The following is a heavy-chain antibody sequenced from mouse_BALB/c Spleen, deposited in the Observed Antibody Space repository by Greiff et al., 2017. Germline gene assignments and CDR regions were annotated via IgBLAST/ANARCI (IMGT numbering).Heavy chain of an antibody. Sequence: QVHVKQSGAELVRPGSSVKISCKASGYAFSSYWMNWVKQRPGQGLEWIGQIYPGDGDTNYNGKFKGKATLTADKSSSTAYMQLSSLTSEDSAVYFCARSAYSYFDYWGQGTTLTVSS. V-gene: IGHV1-80*01. D-gene: IGHD6-5*01. CDR1: GYAFSSYW. CDR2: IYPGDGDT. J-gene: IGHJ2*01. CDR3: ARSAYSYFDY.